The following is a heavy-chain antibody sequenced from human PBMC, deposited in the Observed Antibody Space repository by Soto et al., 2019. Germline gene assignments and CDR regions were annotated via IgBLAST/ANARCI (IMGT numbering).Heavy chain of an antibody. CDR1: GYTFTSYG. CDR2: ISGHNGNT. Sequence: QVQLVQSGAEVKKPGASVTVSCKASGYTFTSYGISWVRQAPGQGPEWMGWISGHNGNTNHPQSHQSRITMTSDTSRNTVYMELRSLRSDDTAVYYCARHRFNYYDNTVYYYFDYWGQGTLVTVSS. D-gene: IGHD3-22*01. V-gene: IGHV1-18*04. J-gene: IGHJ4*02. CDR3: ARHRFNYYDNTVYYYFDY.